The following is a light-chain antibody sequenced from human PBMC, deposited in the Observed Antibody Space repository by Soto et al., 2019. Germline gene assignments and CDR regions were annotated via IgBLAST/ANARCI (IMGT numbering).Light chain of an antibody. V-gene: IGKV3-15*01. CDR2: GAS. CDR1: QSVSSD. J-gene: IGKJ2*01. Sequence: EIVMTQSPATLSVSPGERATLSCRASQSVSSDLAWYLQKPGQAPSLLVYGASTRATGMPARFSGSGSGTEFTLTSSSLQSEDVAVYYCQQYNNWPHTFGQGTKLEIK. CDR3: QQYNNWPHT.